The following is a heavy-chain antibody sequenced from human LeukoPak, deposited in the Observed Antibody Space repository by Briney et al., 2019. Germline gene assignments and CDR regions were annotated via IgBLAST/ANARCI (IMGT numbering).Heavy chain of an antibody. J-gene: IGHJ4*02. Sequence: GESLKISCKASGHHSGDSLTSDWIGWVRQMPGKGLEWMGIVHPGDSDTRYNPSFQGQVTISVDKSTTTAYLQWSSLKAWDTAMYYCARGHDYVWGTYRLTFGSWGQGTLVTVSS. CDR1: GHHSGDSLTSDW. CDR2: VHPGDSDT. D-gene: IGHD3-16*02. CDR3: ARGHDYVWGTYRLTFGS. V-gene: IGHV5-51*01.